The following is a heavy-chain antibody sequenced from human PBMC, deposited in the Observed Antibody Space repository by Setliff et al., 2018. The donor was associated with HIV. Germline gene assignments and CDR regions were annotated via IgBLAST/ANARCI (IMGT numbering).Heavy chain of an antibody. CDR2: IYYSGST. J-gene: IGHJ5*02. V-gene: IGHV4-39*01. CDR1: GGSISIGGYY. Sequence: SETLSLTCTVSGGSISIGGYYWGWIRQHPGKGLEWIGSIYYSGSTHYNLALMSRVTISMDTSRNQFSVKLSSVTAADTAIYYCATLNFPLNWFDPWGQGTPVTVSS. CDR3: ATLNFPLNWFDP.